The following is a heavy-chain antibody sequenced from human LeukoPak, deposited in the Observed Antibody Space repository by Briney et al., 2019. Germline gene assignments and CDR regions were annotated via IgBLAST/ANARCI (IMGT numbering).Heavy chain of an antibody. Sequence: SVKVSCKASGGTFSSYAISWVRQAPGQGLEWMGRIIPILGIANYAQKFQGRVTITADKSTSTAYMELSSLRSEDTAVYYCARDYYDSSGYYVNWGQGTLVTVSS. V-gene: IGHV1-69*04. J-gene: IGHJ4*02. CDR2: IIPILGIA. CDR3: ARDYYDSSGYYVN. CDR1: GGTFSSYA. D-gene: IGHD3-22*01.